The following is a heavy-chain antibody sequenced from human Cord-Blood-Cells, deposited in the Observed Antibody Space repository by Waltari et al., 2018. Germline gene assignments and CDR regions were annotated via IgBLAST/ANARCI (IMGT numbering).Heavy chain of an antibody. CDR2: INHSGST. V-gene: IGHV4-34*01. D-gene: IGHD2-2*01. J-gene: IGHJ6*03. Sequence: QVQLQQWGAGLLKPSETLYLSCAVYGWSFSGYYLSWIRPPPAMGVEWIGEINHSGSTNYNPSLKSRFTISVDTSKNQFSLKLSSVTAADTAVYYCARGSIDCSSTSCYAWGYYYYMDVWGKGTTVTVSS. CDR3: ARGSIDCSSTSCYAWGYYYYMDV. CDR1: GWSFSGYY.